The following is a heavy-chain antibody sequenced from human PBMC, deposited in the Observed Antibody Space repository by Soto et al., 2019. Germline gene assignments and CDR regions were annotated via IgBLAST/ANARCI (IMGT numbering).Heavy chain of an antibody. CDR2: IYWDDAK. J-gene: IGHJ4*02. CDR3: AHKGGGDRILDY. D-gene: IGHD3-16*01. Sequence: QITLKESGPTLVKPTQTLTLTCNFSGFSLSTRGVGVGWIRQPPGKALEWLTLIYWDDAKEYSPSLRSRITITKDPPKNHGVLKMTDMAPVDTATYYCAHKGGGDRILDYWGQGTLVTVSS. V-gene: IGHV2-5*02. CDR1: GFSLSTRGVG.